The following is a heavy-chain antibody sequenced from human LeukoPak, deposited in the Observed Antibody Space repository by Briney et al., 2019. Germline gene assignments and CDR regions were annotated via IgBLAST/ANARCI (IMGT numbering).Heavy chain of an antibody. CDR2: IYYSGST. D-gene: IGHD3-3*01. CDR1: GGSISSYY. CDR3: ARDRGGRSYYDFWSGYSLGAFDI. V-gene: IGHV4-59*01. Sequence: SETLSLTCTVPGGSISSYYWSWIRQPPGKGLEWIGYIYYSGSTNYNPSLKSRVTISVDTSKNQFSLRLSSVTAADTAVYYCARDRGGRSYYDFWSGYSLGAFDIWGQGTMVTVSS. J-gene: IGHJ3*02.